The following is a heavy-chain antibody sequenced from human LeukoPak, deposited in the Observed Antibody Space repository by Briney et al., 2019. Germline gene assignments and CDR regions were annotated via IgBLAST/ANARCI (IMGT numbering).Heavy chain of an antibody. D-gene: IGHD4-17*01. CDR2: IYTSGST. V-gene: IGHV4-59*01. CDR1: GGSISSYY. CDR3: ARDLVTVTKGFDI. Sequence: SETLSLTCTVSGGSISSYYWSWIRQPPGKGLEWIGYIYTSGSTNYNPSLKSRVTISIDTSKNQFSLRLSSVTAADTAVYYCARDLVTVTKGFDIWGQGTMVSVSS. J-gene: IGHJ3*02.